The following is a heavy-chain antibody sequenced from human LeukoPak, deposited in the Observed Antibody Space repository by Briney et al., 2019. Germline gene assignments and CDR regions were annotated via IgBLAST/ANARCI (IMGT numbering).Heavy chain of an antibody. CDR2: ISGISSYI. D-gene: IGHD3-10*01. J-gene: IGHJ4*02. CDR1: GFTFSSYS. Sequence: GGSLRLSCAASGFTFSSYSMNWVRQAPGKGLEWVSSISGISSYIYYADSVKGRFTISRDNAKNSLHLQMNSLRAEDTAVYYCARGYGSGSYYGDYWGQGTLVTVSS. CDR3: ARGYGSGSYYGDY. V-gene: IGHV3-21*01.